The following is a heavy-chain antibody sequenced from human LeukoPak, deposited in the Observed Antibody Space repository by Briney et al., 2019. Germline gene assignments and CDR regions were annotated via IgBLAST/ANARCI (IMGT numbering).Heavy chain of an antibody. CDR1: GGSISSYY. CDR2: IYYSGST. D-gene: IGHD6-13*01. J-gene: IGHJ6*02. Sequence: SETLSLTCTVSGGSISSYYWSWIRQPPGKGLEWIGYIYYSGSTNYNPSLKSRVTISVDTSKNQFSLKLSSVTAADTAVYYCARVVYSGSLMDVWGQGTTVTVSS. CDR3: ARVVYSGSLMDV. V-gene: IGHV4-59*01.